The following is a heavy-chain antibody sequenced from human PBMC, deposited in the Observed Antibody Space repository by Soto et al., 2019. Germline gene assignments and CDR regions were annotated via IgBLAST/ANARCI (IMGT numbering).Heavy chain of an antibody. CDR2: IYSGGST. CDR3: ARYLYYYDSSGFQPYYYYYGMDV. Sequence: EVQLVESGGGLIQPGGSLRLSCAASGFTVSSNYMSWVRQAPGKGLEWVSVIYSGGSTYYADSVKGRFTISRDNSKNTLYLQMNSLRAEDTAVYYCARYLYYYDSSGFQPYYYYYGMDVWGQGTTVTVSS. D-gene: IGHD3-22*01. CDR1: GFTVSSNY. J-gene: IGHJ6*02. V-gene: IGHV3-53*01.